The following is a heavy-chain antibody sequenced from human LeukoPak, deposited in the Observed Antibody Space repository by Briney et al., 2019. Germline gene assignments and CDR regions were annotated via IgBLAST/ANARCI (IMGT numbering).Heavy chain of an antibody. J-gene: IGHJ4*02. CDR2: IITIGSTI. Sequence: GGSLRLSCAASAFTFSDYYMSWIRQAPGKGLEWVSYIITIGSTIYYADSVKGPFTNSRDKAKKSLYMQMNSQRAEDTAVYYCAREPVGSSWYWGQGSLVTVSS. CDR3: AREPVGSSWY. D-gene: IGHD6-13*01. V-gene: IGHV3-11*04. CDR1: AFTFSDYY.